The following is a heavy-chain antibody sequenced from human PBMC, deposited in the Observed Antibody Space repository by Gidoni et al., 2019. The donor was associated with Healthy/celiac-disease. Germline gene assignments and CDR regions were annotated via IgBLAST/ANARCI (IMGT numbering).Heavy chain of an antibody. CDR2: IYYSGST. J-gene: IGHJ4*02. CDR3: ARSYAWLTLDY. CDR1: GGSISSYY. D-gene: IGHD3-9*01. Sequence: QVQLQESGPGLVKPSETLSLTCTVSGGSISSYYWSWIRQPPGKGLEWIGYIYYSGSTNYNPSLKSRVTISVDTSKNQFSLKLSSVTAADTAVYYCARSYAWLTLDYWGQGTLVTVSS. V-gene: IGHV4-59*08.